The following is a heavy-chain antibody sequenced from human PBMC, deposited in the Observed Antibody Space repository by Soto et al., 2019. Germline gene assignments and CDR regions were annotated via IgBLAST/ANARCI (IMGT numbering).Heavy chain of an antibody. CDR1: VGTFSSYA. J-gene: IGHJ6*02. CDR2: IIPIFGAA. V-gene: IGHV1-69*13. CDR3: ARAIVGITMVLGVIMGMDV. Sequence: SVTVSRQRSVGTFSSYAISWERQAPGQGLEWMGGIIPIFGAANYAQKLQGRVTITADESTSTAYLELSSLRSEDTAVYYCARAIVGITMVLGVIMGMDVWGQGTTGTV. D-gene: IGHD3-10*01.